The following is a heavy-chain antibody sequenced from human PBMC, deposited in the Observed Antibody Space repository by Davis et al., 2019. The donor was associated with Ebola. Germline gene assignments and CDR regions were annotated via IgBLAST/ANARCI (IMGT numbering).Heavy chain of an antibody. V-gene: IGHV1-2*06. D-gene: IGHD3-22*01. CDR1: GYTFTGYF. CDR2: IIPNSGAT. CDR3: ARDYYDSSGYIWYFDL. Sequence: AASVKVSCKASGYTFTGYFLHWVRQAPGQGLEWMGRIIPNSGATKYAQKFQGRVTMTRDTSISTAYMELSSLTSDDTAVYYCARDYYDSSGYIWYFDLWGRGTLVTVSS. J-gene: IGHJ2*01.